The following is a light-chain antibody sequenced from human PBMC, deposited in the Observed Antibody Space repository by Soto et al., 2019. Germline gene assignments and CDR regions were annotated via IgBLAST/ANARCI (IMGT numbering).Light chain of an antibody. CDR2: DVS. CDR1: SSDVGGYNY. CDR3: SSYTSSSTYVV. V-gene: IGLV2-14*01. Sequence: QSVLTQPASVSGSPGQSITISCTGTSSDVGGYNYVSWYQQHPGNAPKLMIYDVSNRPSGVSNRFSGSKSGNTASLTISGFQAENEADYYCSSYTSSSTYVVFGGGTKLTVL. J-gene: IGLJ2*01.